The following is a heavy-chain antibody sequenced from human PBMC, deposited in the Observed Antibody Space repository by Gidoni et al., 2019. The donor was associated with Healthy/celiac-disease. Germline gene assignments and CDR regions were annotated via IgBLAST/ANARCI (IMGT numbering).Heavy chain of an antibody. CDR2: ISYDGSNK. Sequence: QVQLVESGGGVVQPGRSLRLSCAASGFTFSSYAMHWVRQAPGKGLEWVAVISYDGSNKYYADSVKGRFTISRDNSKNTLYLQMNSLRAEDTAVYYCARATLTTVTSNWYFDLWGRGTLVTVSS. CDR1: GFTFSSYA. J-gene: IGHJ2*01. V-gene: IGHV3-30-3*01. D-gene: IGHD4-17*01. CDR3: ARATLTTVTSNWYFDL.